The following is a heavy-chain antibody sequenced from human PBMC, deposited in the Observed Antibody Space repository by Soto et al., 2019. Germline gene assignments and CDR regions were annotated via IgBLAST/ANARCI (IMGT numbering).Heavy chain of an antibody. V-gene: IGHV3-23*01. CDR3: AKEPGDRYGYFDY. D-gene: IGHD5-18*01. CDR2: ISGRGCST. Sequence: GGSLSLYCAASGFPFSSYAMSWVRLARGKGREWVSAISGRGCSTYYADSVNGRFTISRDNSKNTLYLQMNSLRAEDTAVYYCAKEPGDRYGYFDYWGQGTLVTVSS. CDR1: GFPFSSYA. J-gene: IGHJ4*02.